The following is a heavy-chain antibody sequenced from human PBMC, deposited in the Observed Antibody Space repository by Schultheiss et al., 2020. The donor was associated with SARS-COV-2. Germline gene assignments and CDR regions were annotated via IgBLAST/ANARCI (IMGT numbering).Heavy chain of an antibody. CDR2: IRSSGRDI. CDR3: VRDRSWWTPYNCFDL. CDR1: GFTFSSYD. V-gene: IGHV3-21*01. Sequence: GGSLRLSCAACGFTFSSYDMHWVRQATGKGLEFVASIRSSGRDIYYADSMQGRFTVSRDNANNSLYLQMHSLRVEDTAVYYCVRDRSWWTPYNCFDLWGRGTLVTVSS. D-gene: IGHD2-15*01. J-gene: IGHJ5*02.